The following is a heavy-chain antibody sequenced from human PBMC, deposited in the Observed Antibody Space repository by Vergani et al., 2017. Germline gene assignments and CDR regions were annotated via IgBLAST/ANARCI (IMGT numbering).Heavy chain of an antibody. CDR3: ARDFGRAMVRGDY. V-gene: IGHV3-21*01. Sequence: VQLVESGGGVVQPGRSLRLSCAASGFTFSSYGMHWVRQAPGKGLEWVSSISSSSSYIYYADSVKGRFTISRDNAKNSLYLQMNSLRAEDTAVYYCARDFGRAMVRGDYWGQGTLVTVSS. CDR1: GFTFSSYG. CDR2: ISSSSSYI. D-gene: IGHD3-10*01. J-gene: IGHJ4*02.